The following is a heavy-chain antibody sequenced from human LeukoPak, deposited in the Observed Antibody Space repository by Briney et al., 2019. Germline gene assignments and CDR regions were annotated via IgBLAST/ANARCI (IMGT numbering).Heavy chain of an antibody. J-gene: IGHJ4*02. Sequence: SVKVSCKASGGTFSNYAFSWVRQAPGQGLEWMGGIIPIFGTADYAQKFQGRVTITADESTSTAYMELSSLRSEDTAVYYCARGLRGGHYYDRSGYYAYWGQGILVTVSS. CDR1: GGTFSNYA. CDR3: ARGLRGGHYYDRSGYYAY. V-gene: IGHV1-69*01. CDR2: IIPIFGTA. D-gene: IGHD3-22*01.